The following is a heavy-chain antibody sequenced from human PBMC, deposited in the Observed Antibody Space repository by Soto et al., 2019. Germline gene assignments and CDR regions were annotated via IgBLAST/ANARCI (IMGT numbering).Heavy chain of an antibody. CDR1: GFDFSYYV. CDR3: AGQDGFDI. Sequence: GQLVESGGALVQPGGALRLSCAASGFDFSYYVMNWVRQAPGKGLEWLSYISSDGHTTYYADSVKGRFTISRDNAKNSLYLQINSLRDEDTAVYYCAGQDGFDIWGQVTMVTVSS. J-gene: IGHJ3*02. V-gene: IGHV3-48*02. CDR2: ISSDGHTT.